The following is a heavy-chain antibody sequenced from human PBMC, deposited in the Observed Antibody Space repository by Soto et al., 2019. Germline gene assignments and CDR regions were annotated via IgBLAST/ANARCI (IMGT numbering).Heavy chain of an antibody. V-gene: IGHV4-39*01. J-gene: IGHJ6*02. CDR2: IYYSGST. D-gene: IGHD2-2*01. CDR1: GGSISSSSYY. Sequence: TSETLSLTCTVSGGSISSSSYYWGWIRQPPGKGLEWIGSIYYSGSTYYNPSLKSRVTISVDTSKNQFSLKLSSVTAADTAVYYCAVEGIVVVPAAMVSEDYYGMDVWGQGTTVTVSS. CDR3: AVEGIVVVPAAMVSEDYYGMDV.